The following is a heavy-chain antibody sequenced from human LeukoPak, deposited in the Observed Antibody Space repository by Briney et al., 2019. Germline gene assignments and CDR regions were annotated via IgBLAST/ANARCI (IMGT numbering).Heavy chain of an antibody. CDR3: ARVASGSYYYLDY. CDR2: INSDGSST. Sequence: GGSLRLSCAASGFTFSSYWMHWVRQAPGKGLVWVSRINSDGSSTSYADSVKGRFTISRDNAKNTLYLQMNSLRAEDTAVYYCARVASGSYYYLDYWGQGTLVTVSS. J-gene: IGHJ4*02. V-gene: IGHV3-74*01. D-gene: IGHD3-10*01. CDR1: GFTFSSYW.